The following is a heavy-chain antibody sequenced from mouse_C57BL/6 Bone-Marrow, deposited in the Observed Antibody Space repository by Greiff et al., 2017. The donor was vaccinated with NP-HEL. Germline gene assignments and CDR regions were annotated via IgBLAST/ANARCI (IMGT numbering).Heavy chain of an antibody. D-gene: IGHD1-1*02. CDR1: GYTFTSYW. Sequence: QVQLQQPGAELVRPGSSVKLSCKASGYTFTSYWMDWVKQRPGQGLEWIGNIYPSDSETHYNQKFKDKATLTVDKSSSTAYMQLSSLTSEDSAVYYCARWWFPRDDWGQGTSVTVSS. CDR2: IYPSDSET. J-gene: IGHJ4*01. V-gene: IGHV1-61*01. CDR3: ARWWFPRDD.